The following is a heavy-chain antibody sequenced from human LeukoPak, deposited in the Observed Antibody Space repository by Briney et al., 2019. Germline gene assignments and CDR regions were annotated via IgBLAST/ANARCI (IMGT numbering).Heavy chain of an antibody. CDR2: INHSGST. CDR3: ARHYCSSTSCPPYHDAFDI. Sequence: PSETLSLTCAVYGGSFSGYYWSWIRQPPGKGLEWIGEINHSGSTNYNPSLKSRVTISVDTSKNQFSLKLSFVTAADTAVYYCARHYCSSTSCPPYHDAFDIWGQGTMVTVSS. CDR1: GGSFSGYY. D-gene: IGHD2-2*01. J-gene: IGHJ3*02. V-gene: IGHV4-34*01.